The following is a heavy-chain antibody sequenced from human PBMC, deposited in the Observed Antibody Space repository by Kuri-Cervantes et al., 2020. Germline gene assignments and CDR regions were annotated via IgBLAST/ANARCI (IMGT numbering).Heavy chain of an antibody. Sequence: GESLKISCAASEFTLDSYGMNWVRQAPGQGLEWVSYISSGSNAIYYTESVKGRFAISRDNAKNSLYLQMNSLRAEDTAVYYCARQSSTSAGSFDYWGQGTLVTVSS. CDR1: EFTLDSYG. CDR3: ARQSSTSAGSFDY. J-gene: IGHJ4*02. CDR2: ISSGSNAI. D-gene: IGHD2-2*01. V-gene: IGHV3-48*04.